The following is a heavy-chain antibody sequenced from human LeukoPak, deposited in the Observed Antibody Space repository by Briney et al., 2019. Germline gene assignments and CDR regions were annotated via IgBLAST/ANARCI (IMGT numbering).Heavy chain of an antibody. CDR2: IYHSGST. J-gene: IGHJ6*02. V-gene: IGHV4-30-2*01. CDR1: GGSISSGGYS. Sequence: SETLSLTCAVSGGSISSGGYSWSWVRQPPGKGLEWIGYIYHSGSTYYNPSLKSRVTISVDRSKNQFSLKLSSVTAADTAVYYCARDRGYYYGMDVWGQGTTVTVSS. CDR3: ARDRGYYYGMDV.